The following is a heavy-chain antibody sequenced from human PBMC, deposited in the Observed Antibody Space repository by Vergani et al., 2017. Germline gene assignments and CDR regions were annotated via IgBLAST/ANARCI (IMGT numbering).Heavy chain of an antibody. Sequence: QVQLVESGGGVVQPGRSLRLSCAASGFTFSSYGMHWVRQAPGKGLEWVSVISSDGSNKYYADSVKGRFTISRDNSKNTLYLQMNSLRAEDTAVYYCAKDGHAGYVGLDYWGQGTLVTVSS. V-gene: IGHV3-30*18. CDR2: ISSDGSNK. CDR1: GFTFSSYG. D-gene: IGHD2-15*01. J-gene: IGHJ4*02. CDR3: AKDGHAGYVGLDY.